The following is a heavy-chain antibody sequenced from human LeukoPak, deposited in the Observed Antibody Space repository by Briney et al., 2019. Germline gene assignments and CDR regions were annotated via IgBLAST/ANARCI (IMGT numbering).Heavy chain of an antibody. CDR2: ISGNGGST. CDR3: ARSNNGGWGYCDY. CDR1: GFTFSSYA. D-gene: IGHD3-16*01. J-gene: IGHJ4*02. Sequence: GGSLRLSCAASGFTFSSYAMTWVRQAPGKGLEWVSTISGNGGSTFFADSVQGRFTISRDNSKNTLYLQMNSLRAEDTAVYYCARSNNGGWGYCDYWGQGSLVTVSS. V-gene: IGHV3-23*01.